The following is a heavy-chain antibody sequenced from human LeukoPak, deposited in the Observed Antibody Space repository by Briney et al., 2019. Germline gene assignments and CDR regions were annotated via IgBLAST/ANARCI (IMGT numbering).Heavy chain of an antibody. CDR2: ITGSSSNT. Sequence: GGSLRLSCAASGFTFSNTAMIWVRQTPGKGLEWVSAITGSSSNTYYADSVKGRFTISRDNSRNTLYLQMNSLRVEDTATYYCANSLRIARGWLSPTYFDYWGQGTLVTVSS. D-gene: IGHD6-19*01. CDR1: GFTFSNTA. J-gene: IGHJ4*02. CDR3: ANSLRIARGWLSPTYFDY. V-gene: IGHV3-23*01.